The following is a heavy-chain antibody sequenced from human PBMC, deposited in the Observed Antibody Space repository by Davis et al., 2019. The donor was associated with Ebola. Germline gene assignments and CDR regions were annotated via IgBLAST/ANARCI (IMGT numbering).Heavy chain of an antibody. CDR3: AKEYDYGDYVGTFHY. J-gene: IGHJ4*02. CDR2: ISSSGSTI. CDR1: GFTFSDYY. Sequence: GESLKISCAASGFTFSDYYMSWIRQAPGKGLEWVSYISSSGSTIYYADSVKGRFTISRDNAKNSLYLQMNSLRAEDTAVYYCAKEYDYGDYVGTFHYWGQGTLVAVSS. V-gene: IGHV3-11*01. D-gene: IGHD4-17*01.